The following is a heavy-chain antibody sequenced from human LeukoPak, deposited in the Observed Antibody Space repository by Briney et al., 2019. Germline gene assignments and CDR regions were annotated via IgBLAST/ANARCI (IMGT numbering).Heavy chain of an antibody. CDR1: GGSFSGYY. Sequence: SETLSLTCAVYGGSFSGYYWSWLRQPPGKGLEWIGEINHSGSTNYNPSLKSRVTISVDTSKNQFSLKLSSVTAADTAVYYCARGLAAAGNYGMDVWGKGTTVTVSS. CDR2: INHSGST. J-gene: IGHJ6*04. V-gene: IGHV4-34*01. D-gene: IGHD6-13*01. CDR3: ARGLAAAGNYGMDV.